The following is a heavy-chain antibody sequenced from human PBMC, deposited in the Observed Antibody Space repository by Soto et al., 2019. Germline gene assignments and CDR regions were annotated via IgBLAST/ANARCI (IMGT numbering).Heavy chain of an antibody. D-gene: IGHD2-8*02. J-gene: IGHJ5*02. CDR2: IYHSGST. Sequence: QLQLQESGSGLVNPSQTLSLTCAVSGGSVSSGAFSWSWIRQPPGKGLEWIGYIYHSGSTYYNPSPKRGVTISIDRSKNQFSLKLSSVTAADTAVYYCARATPSDCTGAVCTNWFDPWGQGTLVTVSS. CDR3: ARATPSDCTGAVCTNWFDP. CDR1: GGSVSSGAFS. V-gene: IGHV4-30-2*01.